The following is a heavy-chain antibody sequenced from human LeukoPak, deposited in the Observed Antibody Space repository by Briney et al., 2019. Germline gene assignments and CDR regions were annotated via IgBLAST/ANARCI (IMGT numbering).Heavy chain of an antibody. CDR3: ARDGGTTGTNDPLDY. D-gene: IGHD1-1*01. Sequence: GGSLRLSCAASGFTFSSYGMHWVRQAPGKGLEWVAVIWYDGSNKYYADSVKGRFTISRDNSKNTLYLQMNSLRAEDTAVYYCARDGGTTGTNDPLDYWGQGTLVTVSS. CDR1: GFTFSSYG. CDR2: IWYDGSNK. V-gene: IGHV3-33*01. J-gene: IGHJ4*02.